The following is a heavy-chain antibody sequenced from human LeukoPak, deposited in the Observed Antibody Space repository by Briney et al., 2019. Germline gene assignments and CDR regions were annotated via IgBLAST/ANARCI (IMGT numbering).Heavy chain of an antibody. CDR1: GGSISSSSYY. Sequence: SETLSLTCTVSGGSISSSSYYWGWIRQPPGKGLEWIGSIYYSGSTYYNPSLKSRVTISVDTSKNQFSLKLSSVTAADTAVYYCARQYFEYRRLLPSYYYYYMDVWGKGTTVTISS. CDR3: ARQYFEYRRLLPSYYYYYMDV. V-gene: IGHV4-39*01. CDR2: IYYSGST. J-gene: IGHJ6*03. D-gene: IGHD3-22*01.